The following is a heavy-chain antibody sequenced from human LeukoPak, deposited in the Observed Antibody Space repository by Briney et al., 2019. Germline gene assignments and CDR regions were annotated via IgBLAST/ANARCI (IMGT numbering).Heavy chain of an antibody. CDR3: AKDLGMVATAIDY. CDR1: GFTFSTNG. Sequence: GGSLRLSCAASGFTFSTNGMHWVRQAPGKGLEWVAVISFDGRNKYYADSVKGRFTISRDNSVDTLYLQMNSLRAEDTAVYHCAKDLGMVATAIDYWGQGTLVTVSS. CDR2: ISFDGRNK. D-gene: IGHD5-12*01. V-gene: IGHV3-30*18. J-gene: IGHJ4*02.